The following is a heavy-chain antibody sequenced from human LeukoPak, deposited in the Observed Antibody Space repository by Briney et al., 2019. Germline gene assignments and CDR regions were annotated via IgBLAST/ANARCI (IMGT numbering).Heavy chain of an antibody. J-gene: IGHJ4*02. CDR3: ARDLVGVGATGYYFDY. D-gene: IGHD1-26*01. CDR1: GFTFSSYA. V-gene: IGHV3-30-3*01. CDR2: ISYDGSNK. Sequence: GGSLRLSCAASGFTFSSYAMHWVRQAPGKGLEWVAVISYDGSNKYYADSVKGRFTISRDNSKNTLYLQMNSLRAEDTAVYYCARDLVGVGATGYYFDYWGQGTLVTVSS.